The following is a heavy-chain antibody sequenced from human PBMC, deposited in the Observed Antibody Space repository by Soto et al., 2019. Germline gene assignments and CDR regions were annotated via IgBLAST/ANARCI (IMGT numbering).Heavy chain of an antibody. Sequence: SETLSLTCTVSGGSISSSSYYWSWIRQPPGKGLEWIGSIYYSGSTYYNPSLKSRVTISVDTSKNQFSLKLSSVTAADTAVYYCARRYYGSGSYRPPYYYYYGMDVWGQGTTVT. CDR3: ARRYYGSGSYRPPYYYYYGMDV. V-gene: IGHV4-39*01. CDR2: IYYSGST. J-gene: IGHJ6*02. D-gene: IGHD3-10*01. CDR1: GGSISSSSYY.